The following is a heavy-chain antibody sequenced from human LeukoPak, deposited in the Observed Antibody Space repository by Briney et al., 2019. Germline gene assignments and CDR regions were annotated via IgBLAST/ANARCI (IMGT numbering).Heavy chain of an antibody. CDR2: ISSSSYI. V-gene: IGHV3-21*01. CDR3: AREREQWHAFDI. CDR1: GFTFSSYS. D-gene: IGHD6-19*01. J-gene: IGHJ3*02. Sequence: GGSLSLSCAASGFTFSSYSMNWVRQAPGKGLEWVSSISSSSYIYYADSVKGRFTISRDNAKNSLYLQMNSLRAEDTAVYFCAREREQWHAFDIWGQGTMVTVSS.